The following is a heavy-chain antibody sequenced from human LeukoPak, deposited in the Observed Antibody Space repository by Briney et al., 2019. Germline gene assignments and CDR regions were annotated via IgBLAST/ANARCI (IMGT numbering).Heavy chain of an antibody. CDR3: AKDQSSSGSRFS. D-gene: IGHD6-19*01. CDR1: GFTFSSYA. V-gene: IGHV3-23*01. CDR2: ISGSGGST. J-gene: IGHJ4*02. Sequence: QSGGSLRLSCAASGFTFSSYAMSWVRQAPGKGLEWVSAISGSGGSTYYADSVKGRFTISRDNSKNTLYLQMNSLRAEDKAVYYCAKDQSSSGSRFSWGQGTLVNVSS.